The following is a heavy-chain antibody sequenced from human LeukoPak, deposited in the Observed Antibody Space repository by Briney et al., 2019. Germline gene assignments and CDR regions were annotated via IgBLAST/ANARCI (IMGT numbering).Heavy chain of an antibody. CDR3: ARAPSEIGGYYPEYFRH. Sequence: GGSLRLSCAAAGFTFSNYWMHWVRQAPGKGLVWVSRIKSDGRTNYADSVKGRFTISRDNAKNTVSLQMNSLRAEDAGVYYCARAPSEIGGYYPEYFRHWGQGTLVTVSS. J-gene: IGHJ1*01. CDR2: IKSDGRT. D-gene: IGHD3-22*01. CDR1: GFTFSNYW. V-gene: IGHV3-74*01.